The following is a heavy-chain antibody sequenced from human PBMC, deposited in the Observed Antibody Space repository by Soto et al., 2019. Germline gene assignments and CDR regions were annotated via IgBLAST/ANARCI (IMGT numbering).Heavy chain of an antibody. J-gene: IGHJ5*02. CDR1: GGSINNSYY. CDR2: IYYSGST. D-gene: IGHD2-2*01. V-gene: IGHV4-39*07. CDR3: ARVPDR. Sequence: SETLSLTCTVSGGSINNSYYWGWIRQPPGKGLEWIGSIYYSGSTYYNPSLKSRVTISVDTSKNQFSLKLSSVTAADTAVYYCARVPDRWGQGTLVTVSS.